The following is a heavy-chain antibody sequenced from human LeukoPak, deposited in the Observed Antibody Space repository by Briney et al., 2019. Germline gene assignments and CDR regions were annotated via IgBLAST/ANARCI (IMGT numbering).Heavy chain of an antibody. Sequence: GGSLRLSCAASGFTFSSYWMSWVRQAPGKGLEWVANIKQDGSEKYYVDSVKGRFTISRDNAKNSLYLQMNSLRAEDTAVYYCARDLGSGWYYFDYWGQGTLVTVSS. CDR3: ARDLGSGWYYFDY. D-gene: IGHD6-19*01. CDR2: IKQDGSEK. CDR1: GFTFSSYW. J-gene: IGHJ4*02. V-gene: IGHV3-7*01.